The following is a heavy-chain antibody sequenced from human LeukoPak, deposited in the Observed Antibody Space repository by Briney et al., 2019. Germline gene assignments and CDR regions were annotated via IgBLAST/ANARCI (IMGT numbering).Heavy chain of an antibody. D-gene: IGHD3-16*01. CDR3: ARTALFGGRLTTPGLDY. V-gene: IGHV3-21*01. CDR2: ISTSGIYI. CDR1: GFTFSSYA. J-gene: IGHJ4*02. Sequence: GGSLRLSCAASGFTFSSYAMHWVRQAPGKGLEWVSSISTSGIYIYYADSLKGRFTISRDNAKNSLYLQMNSLRAEDTAVYYCARTALFGGRLTTPGLDYWGQGTLVTVSS.